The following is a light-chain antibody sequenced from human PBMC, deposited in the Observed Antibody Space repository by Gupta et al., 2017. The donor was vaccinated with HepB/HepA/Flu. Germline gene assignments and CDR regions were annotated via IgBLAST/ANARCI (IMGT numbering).Light chain of an antibody. V-gene: IGKV3-20*01. CDR3: QQYGSSPWT. CDR2: DAS. J-gene: IGKJ1*01. Sequence: DIVLTQSTGTLSLSLGERATLSCRASQSVSSSYLAWYQQKPGQAPRLLIYDASSRATGIPDRFSGSGSGTDFTLTISRLEPEDFAVYYCQQYGSSPWTFGQGTKVEIK. CDR1: QSVSSSY.